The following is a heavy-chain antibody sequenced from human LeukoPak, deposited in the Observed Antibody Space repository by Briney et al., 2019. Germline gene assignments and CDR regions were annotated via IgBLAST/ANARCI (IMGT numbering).Heavy chain of an antibody. V-gene: IGHV7-4-1*02. D-gene: IGHD3-16*02. Sequence: GASVKVSCKASGYTFTSYAMNWVRQAPGQGLEWMGWINPNTGNPTYAQGFTGRFVFSSDTSVSTAYLQISGLKAEDTAVYYCGRAYQPLGGLSFPDQWGQGTLVTVSS. CDR1: GYTFTSYA. CDR3: GRAYQPLGGLSFPDQ. J-gene: IGHJ5*02. CDR2: INPNTGNP.